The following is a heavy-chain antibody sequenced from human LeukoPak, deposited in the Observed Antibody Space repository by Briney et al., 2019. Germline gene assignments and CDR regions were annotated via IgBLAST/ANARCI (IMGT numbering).Heavy chain of an antibody. CDR1: GYTFTNYG. Sequence: ASVKVSCKTSGYTFTNYGMHWVRQAPRQSLEWMGWINTGNGNTKSSQKFQDRVALTRDTSASTAYMELNSLSSEDTAVYYCARVPLHDASGRYYPHWGQGTLVTVSS. D-gene: IGHD3-22*01. CDR2: INTGNGNT. V-gene: IGHV1-3*04. CDR3: ARVPLHDASGRYYPH. J-gene: IGHJ1*01.